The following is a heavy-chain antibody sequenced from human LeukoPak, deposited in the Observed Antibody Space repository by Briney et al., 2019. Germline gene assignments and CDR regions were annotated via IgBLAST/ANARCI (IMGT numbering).Heavy chain of an antibody. CDR3: ARDGSGGGFDY. Sequence: PGGSLRLSCAASGFTFSSYGMHWVRQAPGKGLEWVAIIWYDGSKKYYADSVKGRFTISRDNSKNTLYLQMNSLRVEDTAVYYCARDGSGGGFDYWGQGTLVTVSS. V-gene: IGHV3-33*01. D-gene: IGHD3-10*01. CDR2: IWYDGSKK. CDR1: GFTFSSYG. J-gene: IGHJ4*02.